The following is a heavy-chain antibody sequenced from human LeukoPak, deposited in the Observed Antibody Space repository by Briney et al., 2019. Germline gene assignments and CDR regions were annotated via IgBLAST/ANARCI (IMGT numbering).Heavy chain of an antibody. Sequence: GASVEVSCKASGYTFTTYSIHWVRQAPGHRLEWMGWINVGSGDTKYSQEFQDRVTFSTDTSTNIAFLELSSLRSEDTAVYYCARDLSGVAGDYFDPWGQGTLVTVSS. CDR1: GYTFTTYS. V-gene: IGHV1-3*03. D-gene: IGHD4-17*01. CDR2: INVGSGDT. CDR3: ARDLSGVAGDYFDP. J-gene: IGHJ5*02.